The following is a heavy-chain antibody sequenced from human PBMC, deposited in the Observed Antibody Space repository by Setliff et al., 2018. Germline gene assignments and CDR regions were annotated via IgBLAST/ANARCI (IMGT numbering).Heavy chain of an antibody. CDR1: GFTFSNYA. CDR3: ARDPPNVGYVTGRGYFYFGMAV. Sequence: GGSLRLSCAASGFTFSNYAMTWVRQAPGKGLEWVSAITVSGNTHYADSVKGRFTISRDNSKNTLSLQMDNLRAEDTATYYCARDPPNVGYVTGRGYFYFGMAVWGHGNTVTVSS. J-gene: IGHJ6*02. V-gene: IGHV3-23*01. D-gene: IGHD3-10*01. CDR2: ITVSGNT.